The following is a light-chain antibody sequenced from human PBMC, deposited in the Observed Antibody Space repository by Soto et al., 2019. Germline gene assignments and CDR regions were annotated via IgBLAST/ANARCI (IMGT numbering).Light chain of an antibody. V-gene: IGKV3-20*01. Sequence: EIVLTQSPGTLSLSPGERATLSCRASQSVSSSYLAWYQQKPGQAPRLLIYGASSRATGIPDRFSGSGSGTEFTLTISSLQSEDFAVYYCQQYNNWLPITFGQGTRLEIK. CDR1: QSVSSSY. CDR2: GAS. J-gene: IGKJ5*01. CDR3: QQYNNWLPIT.